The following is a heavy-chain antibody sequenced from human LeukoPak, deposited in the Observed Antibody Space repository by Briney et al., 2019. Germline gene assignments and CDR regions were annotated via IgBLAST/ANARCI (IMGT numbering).Heavy chain of an antibody. Sequence: XXREGDSSLSCGGGSTYYADSVKGRFYISRDNGKNTLVLHMNSLRAEDTAVYYCAKALGGYDFDYWGQGTLVTVSS. D-gene: IGHD3-16*01. CDR3: AKALGGYDFDY. V-gene: IGHV3-23*01. CDR2: LSCGGGST. J-gene: IGHJ4*02.